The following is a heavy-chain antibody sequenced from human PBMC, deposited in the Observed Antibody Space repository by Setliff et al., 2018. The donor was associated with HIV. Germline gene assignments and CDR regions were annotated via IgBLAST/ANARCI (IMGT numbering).Heavy chain of an antibody. CDR1: GFTFSSYS. V-gene: IGHV3-33*08. J-gene: IGHJ6*02. CDR3: TTVTKNHWYAMDV. Sequence: GGSLRLSCAASGFTFSSYSMYWVRQAPGKGLEWVALIYNDGSKKYYADSVKGRFTISRDNSKNTLYLQMNSLRAEDTAVYYCTTVTKNHWYAMDVWGQGTTVTVSS. CDR2: IYNDGSKK. D-gene: IGHD4-17*01.